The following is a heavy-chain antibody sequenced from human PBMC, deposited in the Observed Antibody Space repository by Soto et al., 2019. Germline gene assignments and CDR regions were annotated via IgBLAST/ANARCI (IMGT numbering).Heavy chain of an antibody. CDR1: GFTFSSYA. V-gene: IGHV3-30-3*01. CDR3: ARDPLWGTAMVLWYFDL. D-gene: IGHD5-18*01. CDR2: ISYDGSNK. J-gene: IGHJ2*01. Sequence: QVQLVESGGGVVQPGRSLRLSCAASGFTFSSYAMHWVRQAPGKGLEWVAVISYDGSNKYYAVSVKGRFTISRDNSKNTLYLQMNSLRAEDTAVYYCARDPLWGTAMVLWYFDLWGRVTLVTVSS.